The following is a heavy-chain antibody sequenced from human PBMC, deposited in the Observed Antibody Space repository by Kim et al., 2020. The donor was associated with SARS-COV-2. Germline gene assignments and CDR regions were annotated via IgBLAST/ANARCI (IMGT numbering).Heavy chain of an antibody. CDR3: AKDREYCSSTSCYAGYYFDY. D-gene: IGHD2-2*01. J-gene: IGHJ4*02. Sequence: RFTISRDNSKNTLYLQMNSLRAEDTAVYYCAKDREYCSSTSCYAGYYFDYWGQGTLVTVSS. V-gene: IGHV3-23*01.